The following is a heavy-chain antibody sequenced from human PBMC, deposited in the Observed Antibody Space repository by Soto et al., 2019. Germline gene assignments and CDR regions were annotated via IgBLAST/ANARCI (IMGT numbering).Heavy chain of an antibody. Sequence: SETLSLTCTVSGGSISPYYWGLIRQPPGKGPEWIGYIYYTGSTNYNPSLKSRVTISLDTSKSQFSLKLSSVTATDKAVYYCARGSARNTIFGLGISDFDYWGQGTLVTVSP. V-gene: IGHV4-59*01. J-gene: IGHJ4*02. CDR2: IYYTGST. CDR1: GGSISPYY. CDR3: ARGSARNTIFGLGISDFDY. D-gene: IGHD3-3*01.